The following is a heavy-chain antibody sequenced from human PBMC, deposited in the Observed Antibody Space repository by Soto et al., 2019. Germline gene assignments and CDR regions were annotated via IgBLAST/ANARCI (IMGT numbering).Heavy chain of an antibody. J-gene: IGHJ4*02. CDR2: IKSETDGGTT. D-gene: IGHD1-1*01. V-gene: IGHV3-15*01. CDR3: TTDPRGGRDY. Sequence: VFLRLCCAAYGFTFSNAWMSWVRQSPGKGLEWVGRIKSETDGGTTYYAAPVKGRFTISRDDSKNTLYLQMNSLKTEDTAVYYCTTDPRGGRDYWGQGTLVTVSS. CDR1: GFTFSNAW.